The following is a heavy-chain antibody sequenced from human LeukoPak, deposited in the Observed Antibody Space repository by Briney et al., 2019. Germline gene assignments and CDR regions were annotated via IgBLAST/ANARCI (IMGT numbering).Heavy chain of an antibody. J-gene: IGHJ6*02. Sequence: GGSLRLSCAASGFTFSSYGMHWVRQAPGKGLEWVAVISYDGSNKYYADSVKGRFTISRDNSKNTLYLQMNSLRAEDTAVYYCAKDIRLQYYYYGMDVWGQGTTVTVSS. CDR3: AKDIRLQYYYYGMDV. V-gene: IGHV3-30*18. CDR1: GFTFSSYG. D-gene: IGHD5-24*01. CDR2: ISYDGSNK.